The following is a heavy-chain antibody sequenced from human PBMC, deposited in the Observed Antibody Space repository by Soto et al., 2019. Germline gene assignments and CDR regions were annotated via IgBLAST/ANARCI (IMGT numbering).Heavy chain of an antibody. V-gene: IGHV3-23*01. CDR1: GFSFSTYS. CDR3: ARWDGYGDV. J-gene: IGHJ4*02. Sequence: EVQLLESGGGLVQPGGSLRLSCAASGFSFSTYSMAWVRQTPGKGLAWVSGLSGGGSNTFYADSVQGRFTISVDNSKNTVYQQMNSLRVEDTAVYYCARWDGYGDVWGQGTLVTVSS. CDR2: LSGGGSNT. D-gene: IGHD4-17*01.